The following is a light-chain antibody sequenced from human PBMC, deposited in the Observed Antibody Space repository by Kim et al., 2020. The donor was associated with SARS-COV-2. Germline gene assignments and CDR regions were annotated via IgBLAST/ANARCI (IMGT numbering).Light chain of an antibody. Sequence: ELTQPPSVSGTPGQRVTISCSGSSSNIGSNTVNWYQQLPGTAPKLLIYSNNQRPSGVPDRFSGSKSGTSASLAISGLQSEDEADYYCAAWDDSLNGPVFGGGTKLTVL. J-gene: IGLJ2*01. CDR1: SSNIGSNT. V-gene: IGLV1-44*01. CDR2: SNN. CDR3: AAWDDSLNGPV.